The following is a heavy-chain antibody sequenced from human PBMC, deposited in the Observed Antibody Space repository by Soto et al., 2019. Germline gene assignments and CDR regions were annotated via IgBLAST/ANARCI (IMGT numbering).Heavy chain of an antibody. D-gene: IGHD1-26*01. CDR1: GFTFITYA. CDR2: IGPSGDIT. V-gene: IGHV3-23*01. Sequence: EVQVLESGGDLVQPGGSLRLSCAASGFTFITYAMSWVRQAPGKGLEWVSAIGPSGDITYYADSVKGRFTISRDNSKNTLFRQMCSMRAEDTAVYYCVAISRYSGWSGDSWGKGTMVTVSS. J-gene: IGHJ4*02. CDR3: VAISRYSGWSGDS.